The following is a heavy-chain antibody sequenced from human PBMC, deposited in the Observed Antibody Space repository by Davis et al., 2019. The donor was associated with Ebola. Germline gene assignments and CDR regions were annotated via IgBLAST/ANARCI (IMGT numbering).Heavy chain of an antibody. J-gene: IGHJ4*02. CDR2: IYYSGST. Sequence: MPSETLSLTCTVSGGSISSSSYYWGWIRQPPGKGLEWIGSIYYSGSTYYNPSLKSRVTISVDTSKNQFSLKLSSVTAADTAVYYCARGAITYYYDSSGYGVSYYFDYWGQGTLVTVSS. V-gene: IGHV4-39*01. CDR3: ARGAITYYYDSSGYGVSYYFDY. CDR1: GGSISSSSYY. D-gene: IGHD3-22*01.